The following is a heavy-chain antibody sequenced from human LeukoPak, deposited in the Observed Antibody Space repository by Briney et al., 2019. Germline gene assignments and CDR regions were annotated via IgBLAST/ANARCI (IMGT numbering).Heavy chain of an antibody. V-gene: IGHV3-23*01. CDR2: ISGSGGST. Sequence: SGGSLRLSCAASGFTFSSYAMSWVRQAPGKGLEWVSAISGSGGSTYYADSVKGRFTISRDNSKNTLYLQMNSLRAEGTAVYYCAKTVYYDSSGPFDYWGQGTLVTVSS. CDR1: GFTFSSYA. D-gene: IGHD3-22*01. J-gene: IGHJ4*02. CDR3: AKTVYYDSSGPFDY.